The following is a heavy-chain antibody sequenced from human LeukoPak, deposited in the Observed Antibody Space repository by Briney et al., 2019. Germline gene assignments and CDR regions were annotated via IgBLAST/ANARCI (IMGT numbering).Heavy chain of an antibody. Sequence: PGGSLRLSCAASGFTFSDYTMNWVRQAPGKGLEWVSYISSSNTIYYADSVKGRFTISRDNAKNSLYLQMDSLRAEDTAVYYCARDFEAAGFDYWGQGTLVTASS. CDR1: GFTFSDYT. J-gene: IGHJ4*02. D-gene: IGHD6-19*01. V-gene: IGHV3-69-1*01. CDR3: ARDFEAAGFDY. CDR2: ISSSNTI.